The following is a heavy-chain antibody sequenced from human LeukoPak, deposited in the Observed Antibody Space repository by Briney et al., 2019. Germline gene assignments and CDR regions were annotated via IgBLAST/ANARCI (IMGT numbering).Heavy chain of an antibody. V-gene: IGHV4-59*08. Sequence: PSETLSLTCTVSGGSISSYYWSWIRQPPGKGLEWIGYIYYSGSTNYNPSLKSRVTTSVDTSKNQFSLKLSSVTAADTAVYYCASRTYSSGWYYFDYWGQGTLVTVSS. J-gene: IGHJ4*02. CDR1: GGSISSYY. D-gene: IGHD6-19*01. CDR3: ASRTYSSGWYYFDY. CDR2: IYYSGST.